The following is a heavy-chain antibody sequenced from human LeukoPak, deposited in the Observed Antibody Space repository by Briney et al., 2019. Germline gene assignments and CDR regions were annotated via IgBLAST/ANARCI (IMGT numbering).Heavy chain of an antibody. Sequence: GGSLRLSCAASGLTFSSYWMHWARQAPGKGLVWVSRINPGGSSIAYADSVKGRFTISRDNAKNTLYLQMDSLRAEDTAVYYCARSNQADDYWGQGTLVTVSS. CDR3: ARSNQADDY. CDR2: INPGGSSI. CDR1: GLTFSSYW. J-gene: IGHJ4*02. V-gene: IGHV3-74*01. D-gene: IGHD1-14*01.